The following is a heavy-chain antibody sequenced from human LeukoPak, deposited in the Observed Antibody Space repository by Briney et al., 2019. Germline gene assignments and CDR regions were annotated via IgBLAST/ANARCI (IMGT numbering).Heavy chain of an antibody. CDR1: GFTFSGYY. Sequence: ASVKVSCKASGFTFSGYYMQWVRQAPGQGLEWMGIVIPSDGSTRYAQKFQGRVTMSGDTSTSTVYMELSSLRSEDTAVYYCARDGLQTRYSWNDEGRKGWFDPWGQGTLVTVSS. CDR3: ARDGLQTRYSWNDEGRKGWFDP. V-gene: IGHV1-46*01. D-gene: IGHD1-1*01. CDR2: VIPSDGST. J-gene: IGHJ5*02.